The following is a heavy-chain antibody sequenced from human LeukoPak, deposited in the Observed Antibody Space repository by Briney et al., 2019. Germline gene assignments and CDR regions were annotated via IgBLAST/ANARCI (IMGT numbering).Heavy chain of an antibody. J-gene: IGHJ6*02. CDR3: ARHIRDLLLLPSAGGMDV. Sequence: GESLKISCQGSGYKFTTYWIGWVRQMPGKGLEWMGIIFPGDFDTKYSPSFQGQVTISADKSTSTVKLQWSSLKASDTAIYFCARHIRDLLLLPSAGGMDVWGQGTTVTVSS. CDR1: GYKFTTYW. D-gene: IGHD3-22*01. CDR2: IFPGDFDT. V-gene: IGHV5-51*01.